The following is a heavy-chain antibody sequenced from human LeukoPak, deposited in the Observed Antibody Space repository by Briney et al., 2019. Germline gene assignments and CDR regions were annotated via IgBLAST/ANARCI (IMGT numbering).Heavy chain of an antibody. CDR1: GFTFSSYA. CDR2: ISYDGSNK. Sequence: GGSLRLSCAASGFTFSSYAMHWVRQAPGKGLEWVAVISYDGSNKYYADSVKGRFTISRDNAKNSLYLQMNSLRAEDTAVYYCAREDGDAYNFFDYWGQGTLVTVSS. J-gene: IGHJ4*02. CDR3: AREDGDAYNFFDY. V-gene: IGHV3-30-3*01. D-gene: IGHD5-24*01.